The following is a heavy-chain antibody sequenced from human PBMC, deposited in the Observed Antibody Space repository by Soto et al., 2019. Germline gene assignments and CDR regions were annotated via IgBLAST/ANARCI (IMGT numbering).Heavy chain of an antibody. Sequence: EVQLLESGGGLVQPGGSLRLSCAASGFTFSSYAMSWVRQAPGQGLEWVSAISGSGGRTYYADSVKGRFTISRDNSKNALYLQMNSLRAEDTAVYYCAKDGNKRGDYWGQGTLVTVSS. V-gene: IGHV3-23*01. CDR1: GFTFSSYA. D-gene: IGHD1-1*01. J-gene: IGHJ4*02. CDR2: ISGSGGRT. CDR3: AKDGNKRGDY.